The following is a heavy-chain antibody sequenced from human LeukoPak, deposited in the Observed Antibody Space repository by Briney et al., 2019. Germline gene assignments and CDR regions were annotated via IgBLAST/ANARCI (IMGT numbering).Heavy chain of an antibody. Sequence: GGSLRLSCAASGFTFSNAWMSWVRQAPGKGLEWVSAISGSGGSTYYADAVKGRFTISRDNSKNTLYLQMNSLRAEDTAVYYCAKGQYQLLDNWFDPWGQGTLVTVSS. CDR1: GFTFSNAW. V-gene: IGHV3-23*01. CDR3: AKGQYQLLDNWFDP. J-gene: IGHJ5*02. D-gene: IGHD2-2*01. CDR2: ISGSGGST.